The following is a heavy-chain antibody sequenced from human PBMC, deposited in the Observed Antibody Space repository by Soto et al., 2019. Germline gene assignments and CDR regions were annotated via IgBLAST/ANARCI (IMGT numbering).Heavy chain of an antibody. V-gene: IGHV1-46*01. D-gene: IGHD4-17*01. Sequence: QVQLVQSGAEVKKPGASVKVSCKASGYTFTSYYMHWVRQAPGQGLEWMGIINPSGGSTSYAQKFQGRVTMTRDTSTSTVYMELSSLRSEDTAVYYCARVPGDYGGNSYWYFDLWGRGTLVTVSS. CDR3: ARVPGDYGGNSYWYFDL. CDR1: GYTFTSYY. CDR2: INPSGGST. J-gene: IGHJ2*01.